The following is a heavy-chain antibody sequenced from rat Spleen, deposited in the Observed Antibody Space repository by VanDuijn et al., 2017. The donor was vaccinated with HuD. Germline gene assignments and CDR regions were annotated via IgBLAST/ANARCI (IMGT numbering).Heavy chain of an antibody. CDR1: GFTFSSFP. Sequence: EVQLVESGGGLVQPGRSLKLSCAASGFTFSSFPMAWVRQAPKKGLEWVAYISYDGGSTYYRDSVKGRFTISRDNAKSTLYLQMNSLRSEDTATYFCARHNTYYGYYYFDYWGQGVMVTVSS. J-gene: IGHJ2*01. D-gene: IGHD1-9*01. CDR3: ARHNTYYGYYYFDY. CDR2: ISYDGGST. V-gene: IGHV5-22*01.